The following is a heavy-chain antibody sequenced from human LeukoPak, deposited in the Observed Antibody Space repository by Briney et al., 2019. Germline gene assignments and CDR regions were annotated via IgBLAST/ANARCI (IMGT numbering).Heavy chain of an antibody. CDR2: ISSFSRSV. Sequence: QAGGSLRLSCTTSGFRITTYSMVWVRQAPGKGLEWISYISSFSRSVSYAESVKGRFTISRDNAKNSVYLQMSSLRAEDTAVYYCARDDPSMIAALHYWGQGTLVTVSS. J-gene: IGHJ4*02. CDR3: ARDDPSMIAALHY. CDR1: GFRITTYS. D-gene: IGHD6-6*01. V-gene: IGHV3-48*04.